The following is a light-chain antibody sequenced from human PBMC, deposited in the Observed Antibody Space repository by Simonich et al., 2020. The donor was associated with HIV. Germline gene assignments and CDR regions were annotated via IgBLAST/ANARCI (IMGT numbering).Light chain of an antibody. V-gene: IGKV1-12*01. Sequence: DIQMTQSPSTLSASVGDRVTITCLASQSINTWLAWYQQKPGKATKILIYTAFTLQSGVPSRFSGSGSGTDFTLTISSLQPEDFATYYCQQANSFPFTFGPGTKVDIK. CDR2: TAF. CDR3: QQANSFPFT. CDR1: QSINTW. J-gene: IGKJ3*01.